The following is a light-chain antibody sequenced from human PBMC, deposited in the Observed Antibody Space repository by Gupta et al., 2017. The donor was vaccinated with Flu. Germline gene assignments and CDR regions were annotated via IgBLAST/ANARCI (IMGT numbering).Light chain of an antibody. CDR1: HSCLDSEGYHY. CDR2: FGS. CDR3: RQGLKTRWT. Sequence: TSCRSTHSCLDSEGYHYSDAYLQKPARHPPLLIYFGSTRGSGVPDRFSGSGSGTDVTLKTSSVEAADVGLYYCRQGLKTRWTFGPGTKVDIK. V-gene: IGKV2-28*01. J-gene: IGKJ3*01.